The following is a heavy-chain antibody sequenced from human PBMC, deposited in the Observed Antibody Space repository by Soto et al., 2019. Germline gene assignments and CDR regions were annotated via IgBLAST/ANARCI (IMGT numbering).Heavy chain of an antibody. J-gene: IGHJ4*02. CDR2: IYSGGDT. Sequence: GGSLRLSCAASGFSVSISYMSWVRQAPGKGLEWVSIIYSGGDTYYADSVKGRFTLSRDNLKNTVYLQMSSLRAEDTATYYCAKRKYCSSTTCFECWGQGTLVTVSS. CDR1: GFSVSISY. D-gene: IGHD2-2*01. V-gene: IGHV3-66*01. CDR3: AKRKYCSSTTCFEC.